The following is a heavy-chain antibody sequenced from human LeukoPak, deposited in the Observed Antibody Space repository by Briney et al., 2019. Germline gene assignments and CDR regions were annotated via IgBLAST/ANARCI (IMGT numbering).Heavy chain of an antibody. Sequence: PSETLSLTCTVYGGSFSGYYWSWIRQPPRKGLEWIGEINHSGSTHYNPSLKSRVTVSVDTSKNQFSLKLSSVTAADTAVYYCARATYYDFWSGYYAVPGKPNWFDPWGQGTLVTVSS. CDR2: INHSGST. V-gene: IGHV4-34*01. CDR1: GGSFSGYY. D-gene: IGHD3-3*01. J-gene: IGHJ5*02. CDR3: ARATYYDFWSGYYAVPGKPNWFDP.